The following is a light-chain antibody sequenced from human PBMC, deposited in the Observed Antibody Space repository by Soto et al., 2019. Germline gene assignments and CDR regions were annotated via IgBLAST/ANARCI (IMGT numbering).Light chain of an antibody. J-gene: IGKJ3*01. CDR3: QKYNNSPLT. Sequence: DIQMTQSPSSLSASVGDRVTITCRASQVISNYLAWYQQQPGKVPKLLIYSASTLQSGVPSRFSGSGSGTDFTLTISSLQPEDVATYYCQKYNNSPLTFGRGTKVDIK. CDR2: SAS. CDR1: QVISNY. V-gene: IGKV1-27*01.